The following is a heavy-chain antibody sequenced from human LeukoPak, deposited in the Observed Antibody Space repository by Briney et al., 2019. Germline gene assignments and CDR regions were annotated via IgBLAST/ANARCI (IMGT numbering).Heavy chain of an antibody. CDR2: ISSSSSTI. CDR1: GFTFSSHS. CDR3: ANPLDSAGY. J-gene: IGHJ4*02. V-gene: IGHV3-48*01. D-gene: IGHD1-26*01. Sequence: GGSLRLSCAASGFTFSSHSMNWVRQAPGKGLEWVSYISSSSSTIYYADSVKGRFTISRDNAKNSLYLQMNSLRAEDTAVYYCANPLDSAGYWGQGTLVTVSS.